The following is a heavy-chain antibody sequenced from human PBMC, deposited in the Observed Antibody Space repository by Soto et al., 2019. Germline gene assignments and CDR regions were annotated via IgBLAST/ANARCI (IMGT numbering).Heavy chain of an antibody. CDR1: GFTFDDYA. CDR2: ISWNSGSI. V-gene: IGHV3-9*01. D-gene: IGHD6-19*01. Sequence: GGSLRLSCAASGFTFDDYAMHWVRQAPGKGLEWVSGISWNSGSIGYADSVKGRFTISRDNAKNSLYLQMNSLRAEDTALYYCAKAVPGYSSGWPLKPYYYYYYMDVWGKGTTVTVSS. CDR3: AKAVPGYSSGWPLKPYYYYYYMDV. J-gene: IGHJ6*03.